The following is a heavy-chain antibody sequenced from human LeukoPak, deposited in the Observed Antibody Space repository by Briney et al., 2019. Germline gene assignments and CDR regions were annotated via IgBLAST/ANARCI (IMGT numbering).Heavy chain of an antibody. J-gene: IGHJ4*02. CDR1: GFTFSSCA. CDR2: IGGSGGST. CDR3: ARKAGYYYGSGDY. D-gene: IGHD3-10*01. V-gene: IGHV3-23*01. Sequence: GGTLRLSCAASGFTFSSCAMNWVRQAPGKGLEWVSTIGGSGGSTYYADSVKGRFTISRDNSKNTLYLQMNSLRAEDTAVYYCARKAGYYYGSGDYWGQGTLVTVSS.